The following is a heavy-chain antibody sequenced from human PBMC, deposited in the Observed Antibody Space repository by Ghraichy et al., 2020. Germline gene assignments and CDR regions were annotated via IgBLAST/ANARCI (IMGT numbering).Heavy chain of an antibody. D-gene: IGHD3-22*01. CDR3: ARRRGGQYDSSGYYYIDY. J-gene: IGHJ4*02. CDR2: INHSGST. Sequence: ESLNISCAVYGGSFSGYYWSWIRQPPGKGLEWIGEINHSGSTNYNPSLKSRVTISVDTSKNQFSLKLSSVTAADTAVYYCARRRGGQYDSSGYYYIDYWGQGTLVTVSS. V-gene: IGHV4-34*01. CDR1: GGSFSGYY.